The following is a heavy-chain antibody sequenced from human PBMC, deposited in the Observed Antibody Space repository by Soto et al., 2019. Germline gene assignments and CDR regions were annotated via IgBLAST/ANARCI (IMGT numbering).Heavy chain of an antibody. D-gene: IGHD4-17*01. CDR2: IVVGSGNT. CDR1: GFTFTSSA. Sequence: ASVKVSCKASGFTFTSSAMQWVRQARGQRLEWIGWIVVGSGNTNYAQRFQERVTITRDMSTSTAYMELSSLRSEDTAVYYCAAGRYGDCHMGVWGKGTTVTVSS. CDR3: AAGRYGDCHMGV. J-gene: IGHJ6*03. V-gene: IGHV1-58*02.